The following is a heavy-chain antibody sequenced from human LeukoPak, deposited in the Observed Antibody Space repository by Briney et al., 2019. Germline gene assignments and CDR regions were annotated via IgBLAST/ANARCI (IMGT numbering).Heavy chain of an antibody. CDR3: ARAGYGSRRKYGMDV. V-gene: IGHV1-2*02. CDR1: GYTFTDFG. CDR2: INPNSGGT. J-gene: IGHJ6*02. Sequence: ASVKVSCKASGYTFTDFGVSWVRQAPGQGLEWMGWINPNSGGTNYAQKFQGRVTMTRDTSISTAYMELSRLRSDDTAVYYCARAGYGSRRKYGMDVWGQGTTVTVSS. D-gene: IGHD3-10*01.